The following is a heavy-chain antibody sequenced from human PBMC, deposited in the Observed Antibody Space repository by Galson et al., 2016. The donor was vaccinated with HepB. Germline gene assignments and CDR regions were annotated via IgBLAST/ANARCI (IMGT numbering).Heavy chain of an antibody. D-gene: IGHD3-10*01. CDR3: ARDSVWRGVDP. Sequence: ETLSLTCSVSGDSVSRSLSYWAWIRQSPGKGLEWIATAHRSGTSHSNPSLKSRVTISIDTSKNQFSLKLNSVSAADAAVYYCARDSVWRGVDPWGQGTLVTVSS. CDR1: GDSVSRSLSY. V-gene: IGHV4-39*07. CDR2: AHRSGTS. J-gene: IGHJ5*02.